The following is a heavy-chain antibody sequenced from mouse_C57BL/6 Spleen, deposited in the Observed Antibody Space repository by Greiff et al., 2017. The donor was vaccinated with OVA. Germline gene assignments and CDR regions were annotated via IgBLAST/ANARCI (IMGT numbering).Heavy chain of an antibody. V-gene: IGHV1-82*01. CDR2: IYPGDGDT. CDR1: GYAFSSSW. Sequence: QVQLQQSGPELVKPGASVKISCKASGYAFSSSWMNWVKQRPGQGLEWIGRIYPGDGDTNYNGKFKGKATLTADKSSSTAYMQLSSLTSEDSAVYFCARSGAQATWFAYWGQGTLVTVSA. CDR3: ARSGAQATWFAY. J-gene: IGHJ3*01. D-gene: IGHD3-2*02.